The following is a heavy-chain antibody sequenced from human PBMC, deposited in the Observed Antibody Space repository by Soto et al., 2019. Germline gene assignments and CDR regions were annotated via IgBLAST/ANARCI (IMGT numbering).Heavy chain of an antibody. CDR2: ISWDGGST. J-gene: IGHJ4*02. D-gene: IGHD5-12*01. CDR3: AKDIGRWLRGGIDY. V-gene: IGHV3-43*01. CDR1: GFTFDDYT. Sequence: VQLVESGGVVVQPGGSLRLSCAASGFTFDDYTMHWVRQAPGKGLEWVSLISWDGGSTYYADSVKGRFTISRDNSKNSLYLQMNSLRTEDTALYYCAKDIGRWLRGGIDYWGQGTLVTVSS.